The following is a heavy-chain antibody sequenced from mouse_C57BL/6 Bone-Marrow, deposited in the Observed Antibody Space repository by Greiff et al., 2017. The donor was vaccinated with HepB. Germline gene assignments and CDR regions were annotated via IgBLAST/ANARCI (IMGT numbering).Heavy chain of an antibody. CDR3: ARSDRSPPTDWYFDV. CDR1: GYTFTSYW. Sequence: QVQLQQPGTELVKPGASVKLSCKASGYTFTSYWMHWVKQRPGQGLEWIGNINPSNGGTNYNEKFKSKATLTVDKSSSTAYMQLSSLTSEVSAAYYCARSDRSPPTDWYFDVWGTGTTVTVSS. CDR2: INPSNGGT. V-gene: IGHV1-53*01. J-gene: IGHJ1*03.